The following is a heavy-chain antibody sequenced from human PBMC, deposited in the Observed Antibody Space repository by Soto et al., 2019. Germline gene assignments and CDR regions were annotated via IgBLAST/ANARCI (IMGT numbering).Heavy chain of an antibody. J-gene: IGHJ4*02. V-gene: IGHV3-73*01. D-gene: IGHD2-15*01. Sequence: DVQVVQSGGGLVQPGGSLKLSCAASGFAFNDSAMHWVRQASGKGLEWVARVRSKSNNYATAYLASVKGRFIVSRDDSMGTTSLQMNSLKPEDTAIYYCTNNFVWGQGVLVTVS. CDR3: TNNFV. CDR2: VRSKSNNYAT. CDR1: GFAFNDSA.